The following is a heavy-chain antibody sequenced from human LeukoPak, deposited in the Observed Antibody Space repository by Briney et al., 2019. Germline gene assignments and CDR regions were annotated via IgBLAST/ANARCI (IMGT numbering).Heavy chain of an antibody. J-gene: IGHJ3*02. CDR1: GFSFSENH. CDR2: IYPRTLDT. CDR3: ARAGEDSTGHYDVFHI. Sequence: ASVRVSCKPSGFSFSENHIHLVRQDPGQRPEWMGWIYPRTLDTDYAQNLQGRDTLTSDSSIGTASRDLSGLTSADTGIYYFARAGEDSTGHYDVFHIWGRGKKVTVSS. D-gene: IGHD3-22*01. V-gene: IGHV1-2*02.